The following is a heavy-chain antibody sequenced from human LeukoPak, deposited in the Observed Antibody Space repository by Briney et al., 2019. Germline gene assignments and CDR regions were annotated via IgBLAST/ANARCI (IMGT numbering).Heavy chain of an antibody. CDR1: GFTFSSYE. CDR3: ARDVRIVVVVAQG. D-gene: IGHD2-15*01. J-gene: IGHJ4*02. Sequence: GGSLRLSCAAPGFTFSSYEMNWVRQAPGKGLEWVSYISSSGSTIYYADSVKGRFTISRDNAKNSLYLQMNSLRAEDTAVYYCARDVRIVVVVAQGWGQGTLVTVSS. V-gene: IGHV3-48*03. CDR2: ISSSGSTI.